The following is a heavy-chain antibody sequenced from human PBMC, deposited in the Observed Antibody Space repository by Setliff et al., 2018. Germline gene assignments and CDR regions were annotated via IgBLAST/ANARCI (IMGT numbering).Heavy chain of an antibody. J-gene: IGHJ4*02. Sequence: ASVKVSCKTSGFSFTSFGFSWVRQAPGQGLEWMGSISGYNGNTIYAQNFQDRVTMTTDASTNTAYMELRSLGSDDTAVYYCATFRGYTYGYDYWGQGTLVTVSS. CDR3: ATFRGYTYGYDY. CDR2: ISGYNGNT. D-gene: IGHD5-18*01. V-gene: IGHV1-18*01. CDR1: GFSFTSFG.